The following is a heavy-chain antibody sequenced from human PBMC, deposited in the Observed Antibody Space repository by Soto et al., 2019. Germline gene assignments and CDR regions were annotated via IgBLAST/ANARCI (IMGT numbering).Heavy chain of an antibody. D-gene: IGHD3-22*01. CDR2: IWYDGSNK. Sequence: QVQLVESGGGVVQPGRSLRLSCAASGFTFSSYGMHWVRQAPGKGLEWVAVIWYDGSNKYYADSVKGRFTISRDNSKNTLYLQMNSLRAEDTAVYYCARDRGLDYYDSSCIDYWGQGTLVTVSS. J-gene: IGHJ4*02. V-gene: IGHV3-33*01. CDR1: GFTFSSYG. CDR3: ARDRGLDYYDSSCIDY.